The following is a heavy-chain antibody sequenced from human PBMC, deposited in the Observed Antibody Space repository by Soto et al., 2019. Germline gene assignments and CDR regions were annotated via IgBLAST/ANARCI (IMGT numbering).Heavy chain of an antibody. CDR2: MNPNSGNT. Sequence: ASVKVSCKTSGYTFTSYDINWVRQATGQGLEWMGWMNPNSGNTGYAQKFQGRVTMTRNTSISTAYMELSSLRSEDTAVYYCSRGRRGTVVEYYYYYYMDVWGKGTTVTVSS. CDR3: SRGRRGTVVEYYYYYYMDV. V-gene: IGHV1-8*01. D-gene: IGHD2-2*01. CDR1: GYTFTSYD. J-gene: IGHJ6*03.